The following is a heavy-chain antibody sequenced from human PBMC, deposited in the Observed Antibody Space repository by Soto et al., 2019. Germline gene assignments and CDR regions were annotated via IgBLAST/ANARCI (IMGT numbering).Heavy chain of an antibody. CDR1: GFTFSSYA. CDR2: ISGTGGST. CDR3: AREAREYSRGGSLSYVDY. J-gene: IGHJ4*02. V-gene: IGHV3-23*01. Sequence: EVQLLESGGGLVQPGGSLRLSCAAFGFTFSSYAMSWVRQAPGTGLEWVSGISGTGGSTYYADSVRGRFTISRENSKSTLYWRMISLRAEGTAVCYCAREAREYSRGGSLSYVDYWGQGTLVTVTS. D-gene: IGHD6-19*01.